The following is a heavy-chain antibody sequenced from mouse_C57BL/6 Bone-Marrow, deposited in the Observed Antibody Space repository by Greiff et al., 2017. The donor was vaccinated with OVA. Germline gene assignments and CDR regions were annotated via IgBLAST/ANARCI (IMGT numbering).Heavy chain of an antibody. CDR2: IRNKANGYTT. J-gene: IGHJ4*01. CDR3: ARSSVTGMDY. V-gene: IGHV7-3*01. CDR1: GFTFTDYY. Sequence: EVNVVESGGGLVQPGGSLSLSCAASGFTFTDYYMSWVRQPPGKALEWLGFIRNKANGYTTEYSASVKGRFTISRDNSQSILYLQMNALRAEDSATYYCARSSVTGMDYWGQGTSVTVSS. D-gene: IGHD2-12*01.